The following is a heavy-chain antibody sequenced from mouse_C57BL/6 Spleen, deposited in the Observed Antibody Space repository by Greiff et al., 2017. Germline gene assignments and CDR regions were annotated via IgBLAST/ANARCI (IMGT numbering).Heavy chain of an antibody. J-gene: IGHJ2*01. Sequence: QVQLQQSGAELARPGASVKMSCKASGYTFTSYSMHWVKQRPGQGLEWIGYINPSSGYTKYNQKFKDKTTLTADKSSSTAYMQLSSLTSEDSAVYYCERGGTTDYFDYWGQGTTLTVSS. CDR1: GYTFTSYS. CDR2: INPSSGYT. CDR3: ERGGTTDYFDY. D-gene: IGHD2-1*01. V-gene: IGHV1-4*01.